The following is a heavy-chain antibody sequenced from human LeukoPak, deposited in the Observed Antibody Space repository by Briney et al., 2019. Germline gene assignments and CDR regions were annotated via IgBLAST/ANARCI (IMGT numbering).Heavy chain of an antibody. CDR1: AGSFSGYY. V-gene: IGHV4-34*01. Sequence: SETLSLTCAVYAGSFSGYYWSWIRQPPGKGLEWIGEINHSGSTNYNPSLKSRVTISVDTSKNQFSLKLSSVTAADTAVYYRATRGSGYSGCGRLYYFDYWGQGTLVTVSS. CDR3: ATRGSGYSGCGRLYYFDY. J-gene: IGHJ4*02. D-gene: IGHD5-12*01. CDR2: INHSGST.